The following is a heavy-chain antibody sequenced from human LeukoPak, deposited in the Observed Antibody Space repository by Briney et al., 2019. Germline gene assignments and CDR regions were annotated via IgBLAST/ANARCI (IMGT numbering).Heavy chain of an antibody. CDR2: IKSKTDGGTT. D-gene: IGHD3-10*01. CDR1: GFTFNNYW. CDR3: TTDMYGSGSYFDY. Sequence: GGSLRLSCAASGFTFNNYWMTWVRQAPGKGLEWVGRIKSKTDGGTTDYAAPVKGRFTISRDDSKNTLYLQMNSLKTEDTAVYCCTTDMYGSGSYFDYWGQGTLVTVSS. V-gene: IGHV3-15*01. J-gene: IGHJ4*02.